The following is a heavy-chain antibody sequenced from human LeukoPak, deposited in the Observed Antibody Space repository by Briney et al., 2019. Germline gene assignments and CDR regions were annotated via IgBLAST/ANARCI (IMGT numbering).Heavy chain of an antibody. CDR1: GFTFSTSG. CDR2: ITSATKTL. V-gene: IGHV3-48*01. Sequence: GGSLRLSCAASGFTFSTSGLGWVRQAPGKGLEWLSYITSATKTLYMDSVKGRFTISRDNAENSLYLQMNSLTAEDTAVYYCARDMVVAATGPFDIWGQGTMVTVSS. J-gene: IGHJ3*02. D-gene: IGHD2-15*01. CDR3: ARDMVVAATGPFDI.